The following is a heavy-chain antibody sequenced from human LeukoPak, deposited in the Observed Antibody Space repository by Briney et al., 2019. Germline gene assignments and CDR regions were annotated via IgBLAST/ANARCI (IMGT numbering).Heavy chain of an antibody. CDR3: ARGLGVKGDY. J-gene: IGHJ4*02. CDR2: IIPIFGTA. CDR1: GGTFSSYA. D-gene: IGHD2-21*01. V-gene: IGHV1-69*05. Sequence: SVKVSCKASGGTFSSYAISWVRQAPGQGLEWMGGIIPIFGTASYAQKFQGRVTMTRDTSTSTVYMELSSLRSEDTAVYYCARGLGVKGDYWGQGTLVTVSS.